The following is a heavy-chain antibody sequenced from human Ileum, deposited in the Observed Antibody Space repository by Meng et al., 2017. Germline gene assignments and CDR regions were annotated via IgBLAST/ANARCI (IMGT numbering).Heavy chain of an antibody. D-gene: IGHD1-1*01. V-gene: IGHV4-59*12. J-gene: IGHJ4*02. CDR1: GGSLSNYY. CDR2: IFYILTT. Sequence: SETLSLTCTVSGGSLSNYYWNWIRQSPGKGLEWIGYIFYILTTNYNPSLKSRVTIPVDTSKNQFSLSLSSVTAADTAVYYCARGFPPDNYCRYSFDYWGQGMQVTVSS. CDR3: ARGFPPDNYCRYSFDY.